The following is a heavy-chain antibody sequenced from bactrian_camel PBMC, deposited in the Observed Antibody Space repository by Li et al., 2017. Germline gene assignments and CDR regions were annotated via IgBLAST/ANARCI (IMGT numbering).Heavy chain of an antibody. D-gene: IGHD6*01. Sequence: HVQLVESGGGSVQAGGSLRLSCAASGYISSGCGVAWYRQAPGKERELVAAITMDGATSYVVDNLKGRFTISRDNAENTLYLQLNSLKTEDTAMYYCANWLEGGSFEDWGKGTQVTVS. CDR1: GYISSGCG. V-gene: IGHV3S55*01. J-gene: IGHJ7*01. CDR2: ITMDGAT.